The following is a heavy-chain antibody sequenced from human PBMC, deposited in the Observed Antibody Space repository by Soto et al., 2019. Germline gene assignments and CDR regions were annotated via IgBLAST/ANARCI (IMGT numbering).Heavy chain of an antibody. Sequence: ASVKVSCKASSYTFTIYYINWVRQAPGQGLEWMGWVSAYNGNTHYEQKLQGRVTLTTDTSTSTAYMELRSLRSDDTAVYFCARGGQWDFLSDYWGQGTLVTVSS. CDR3: ARGGQWDFLSDY. J-gene: IGHJ4*02. CDR2: VSAYNGNT. CDR1: SYTFTIYY. D-gene: IGHD1-26*01. V-gene: IGHV1-18*01.